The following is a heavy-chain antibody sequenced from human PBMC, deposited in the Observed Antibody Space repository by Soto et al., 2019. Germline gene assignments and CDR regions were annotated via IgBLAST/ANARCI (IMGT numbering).Heavy chain of an antibody. CDR2: INSDGSST. CDR3: ASYYDILTGHPRYYYYYGMDV. J-gene: IGHJ6*02. V-gene: IGHV3-74*01. D-gene: IGHD3-9*01. Sequence: PGGSLRLSCAASGFTFSSYWMHWVRQAPGKGLVWVSRINSDGSSTSYADSVKGRFTISRDNAKNTLYLQMNSLRAEDTAVYYCASYYDILTGHPRYYYYYGMDVWGQGTTVTVSS. CDR1: GFTFSSYW.